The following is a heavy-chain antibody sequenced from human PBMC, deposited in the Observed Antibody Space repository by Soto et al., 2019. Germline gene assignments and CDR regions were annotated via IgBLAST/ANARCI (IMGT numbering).Heavy chain of an antibody. J-gene: IGHJ6*02. CDR1: GGTFSSYF. CDR2: IIPVFGTV. D-gene: IGHD6-13*01. V-gene: IGHV1-69*01. Sequence: QVQLVQSGAEVKKAGSSVKVSCKVSGGTFSSYFINWVRQAPGQGLEWVGGIIPVFGTVSYAEKFQGRVTITADESTSTAYMELSRLRSDDTAVYYCARETPSAAAAYYYYGLDVWGQGTTVTVPS. CDR3: ARETPSAAAAYYYYGLDV.